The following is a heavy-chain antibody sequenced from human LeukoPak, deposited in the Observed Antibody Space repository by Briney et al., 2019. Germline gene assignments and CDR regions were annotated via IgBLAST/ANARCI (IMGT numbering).Heavy chain of an antibody. CDR1: GFTFSNYA. D-gene: IGHD3-9*01. J-gene: IGHJ4*02. CDR3: SKWGDYDVLTGYYVSDY. CDR2: ITGSGSGI. V-gene: IGHV3-23*01. Sequence: GGSLRLSCAASGFTFSNYAMSWVRQAPGKGLEWVSAITGSGSGIYYADSTKSRFTISSDNSKNTLYLQINSLRAEDTAVYYCSKWGDYDVLTGYYVSDYWGQGTLVTVSS.